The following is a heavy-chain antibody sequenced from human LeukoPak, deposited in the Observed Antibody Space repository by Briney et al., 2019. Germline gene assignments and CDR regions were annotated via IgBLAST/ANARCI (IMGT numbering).Heavy chain of an antibody. V-gene: IGHV1-18*01. CDR1: GYTFNTYG. CDR3: GRDQRIMITFGGEHVCDY. J-gene: IGHJ4*02. D-gene: IGHD3-16*01. Sequence: GASVKVSCKASGYTFNTYGISWVRQAPGQGHEWMGWISAYNGNTNYVQKLQGRVNMTTGTSTSKAYKELRSLRSDDTAVYYCGRDQRIMITFGGEHVCDYWGQGPLVTVSS. CDR2: ISAYNGNT.